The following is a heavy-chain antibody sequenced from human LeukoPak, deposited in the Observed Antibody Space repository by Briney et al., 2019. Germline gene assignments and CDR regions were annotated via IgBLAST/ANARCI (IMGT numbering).Heavy chain of an antibody. J-gene: IGHJ4*02. CDR2: INLSGGNT. V-gene: IGHV1-46*01. Sequence: GASVKVSCKASGYTFTSYYIHWVRQAPGQGLEWMGIINLSGGNTIYAQKFQGRVTMTGDTSTSTVYMELSSLRSEDTAVYYCAREDIVVVVAFDYWGQGTLVTVSS. CDR3: AREDIVVVVAFDY. D-gene: IGHD2-15*01. CDR1: GYTFTSYY.